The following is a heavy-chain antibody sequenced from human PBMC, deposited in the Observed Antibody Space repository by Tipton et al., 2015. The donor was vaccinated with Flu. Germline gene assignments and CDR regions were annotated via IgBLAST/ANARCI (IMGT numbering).Heavy chain of an antibody. J-gene: IGHJ4*02. D-gene: IGHD1-26*01. CDR1: GFTFRSYE. Sequence: SLRLSCVASGFTFRSYEIHWVRQAPGKGLEWVAHIRSDETTEYADSVKGRFTISRDNSKDMLYLQMNSLRAEDTAVFYCAKSGGFDSWNQGALVIVSS. V-gene: IGHV3-30*02. CDR3: AKSGGFDS. CDR2: IRSDETTE.